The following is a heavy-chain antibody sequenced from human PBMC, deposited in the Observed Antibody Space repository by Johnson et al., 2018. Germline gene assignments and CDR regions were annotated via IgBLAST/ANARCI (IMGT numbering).Heavy chain of an antibody. CDR3: ARVLITMGRGVIIRDYYYYYYMDV. CDR2: IYYSGST. CDR1: GGSISSYY. Sequence: QVQLQESGPGLVKPSETLSLTCTVSGGSISSYYWSWIRQPPGKGLEWIGYIYYSGSTNYNPSLKSRVPISVNPSKNQFSLKLSSVTAADTAVSYCARVLITMGRGVIIRDYYYYYYMDVWGKGTTVTVSS. J-gene: IGHJ6*03. D-gene: IGHD3-10*01. V-gene: IGHV4-59*12.